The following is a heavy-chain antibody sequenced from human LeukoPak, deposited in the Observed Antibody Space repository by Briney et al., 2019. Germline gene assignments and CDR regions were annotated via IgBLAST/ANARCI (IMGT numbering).Heavy chain of an antibody. Sequence: GGSLRLSCAASGFTFNNYGMHWVRQAPGKGLEWVSAISGSGGSTYYADSVKGRFTISRDNSKNTLYLQMNSLRAEDTAVYYCAKDPPPRGYSSGWTFDYWGQGTLVTVSS. CDR3: AKDPPPRGYSSGWTFDY. J-gene: IGHJ4*02. D-gene: IGHD6-19*01. V-gene: IGHV3-23*01. CDR1: GFTFNNYG. CDR2: ISGSGGST.